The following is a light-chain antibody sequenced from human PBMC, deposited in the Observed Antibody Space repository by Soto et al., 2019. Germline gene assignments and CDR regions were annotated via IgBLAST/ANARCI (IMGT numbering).Light chain of an antibody. CDR3: QQDYNVFT. Sequence: DIQMTHSPSSLSSFVGDILTITSPARHDINKYCNWYQQKPGKAPKLMIYEASILETGVPSRFSINGNGTEFTVTISSLQPEDIATEYCQQDYNVFTFDGGTKMEIK. V-gene: IGKV1-33*01. J-gene: IGKJ4*02. CDR2: EAS. CDR1: HDINKY.